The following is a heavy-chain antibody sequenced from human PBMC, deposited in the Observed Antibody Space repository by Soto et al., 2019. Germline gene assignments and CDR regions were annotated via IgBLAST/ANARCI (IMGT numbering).Heavy chain of an antibody. V-gene: IGHV1-8*01. CDR1: GYTFTSYD. CDR3: ARVGGNYDYVWGASDY. J-gene: IGHJ4*02. CDR2: MNPNSGNT. Sequence: QVQLVQSGAEVKKPGASVKVSCKASGYTFTSYDINWVRQATGQGLEWMGWMNPNSGNTGYAQKFQGRVTMTRNTSISTDYMELSSLRSEDTAVYYCARVGGNYDYVWGASDYWGQGTLVTVSS. D-gene: IGHD3-16*01.